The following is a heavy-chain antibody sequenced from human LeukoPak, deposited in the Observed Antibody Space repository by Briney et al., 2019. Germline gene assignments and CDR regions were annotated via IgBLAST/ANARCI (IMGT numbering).Heavy chain of an antibody. J-gene: IGHJ4*02. Sequence: ASVKVSCKASGYAFTSYAMHWVRQAPGQRLEWMGWINAGNGNTKYSQKFQGRVTITRDTSADTAYMELSSLRSEDTAVYYCARLKYCTNGVCYAGFDYWGQGTLVTVSS. V-gene: IGHV1-3*01. CDR1: GYAFTSYA. CDR2: INAGNGNT. D-gene: IGHD2-8*01. CDR3: ARLKYCTNGVCYAGFDY.